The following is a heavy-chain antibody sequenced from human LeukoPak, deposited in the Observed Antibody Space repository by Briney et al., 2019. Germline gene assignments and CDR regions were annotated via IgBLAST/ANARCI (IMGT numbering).Heavy chain of an antibody. CDR3: ARALGDSSVNYYYMDG. CDR2: ISSSSSYI. D-gene: IGHD3-22*01. J-gene: IGHJ6*03. V-gene: IGHV3-21*01. Sequence: GGSLRLSCAASGFTFSSYSMNWVRQAPGKGLEWVSSISSSSSYIYYANSVKGRFTISRDNAKNSLYLQMNSLRAEDTAVYYCARALGDSSVNYYYMDGWGKGTTVTVSS. CDR1: GFTFSSYS.